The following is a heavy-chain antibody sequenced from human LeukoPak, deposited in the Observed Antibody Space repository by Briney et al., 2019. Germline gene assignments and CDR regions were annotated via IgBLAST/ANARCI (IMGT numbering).Heavy chain of an antibody. CDR1: GGSISSGNYY. CDR2: IYRSGGT. CDR3: ARVRRNSGNKYFDP. J-gene: IGHJ5*02. Sequence: SETLSLTCTVSGGSISSGNYYWSWIRQPAGMGLEWIGRIYRSGGTEYNPPLKSRVTISIDTSKNQFYLRLSSVTAADTAVYYCARVRRNSGNKYFDPWGQGTRVTVSS. D-gene: IGHD5-12*01. V-gene: IGHV4-61*02.